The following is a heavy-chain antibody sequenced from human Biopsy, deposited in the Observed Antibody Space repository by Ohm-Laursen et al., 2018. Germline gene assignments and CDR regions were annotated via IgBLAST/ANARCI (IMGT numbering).Heavy chain of an antibody. CDR1: GFTFTNYA. J-gene: IGHJ4*02. V-gene: IGHV3-23*01. CDR2: IDSSAAST. Sequence: SLRLSCAASGFTFTNYAMNWVRKAPGKGLDWVSSIDSSAASTFYADSVKGRFTISRDNSKNTLFLQMNSLRAADTAIYYCASDLNCDPSAFDYWGQGTPVTVSS. D-gene: IGHD1-20*01. CDR3: ASDLNCDPSAFDY.